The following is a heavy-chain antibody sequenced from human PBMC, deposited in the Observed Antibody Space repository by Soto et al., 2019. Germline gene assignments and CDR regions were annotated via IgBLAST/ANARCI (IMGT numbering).Heavy chain of an antibody. V-gene: IGHV1-58*01. Sequence: QMQLVQSGPEVKKTGTSVKVSCKASGFTFTRSVLQWVRQARGQRLEWIGWIVVGSDNTKYEQEIQERVTITRDMSTSSAYIELSSLRTEDTAVYYCAAAYCGNYRRAFDIWGQGTIVTVSS. CDR1: GFTFTRSV. J-gene: IGHJ3*02. CDR3: AAAYCGNYRRAFDI. CDR2: IVVGSDNT. D-gene: IGHD4-17*01.